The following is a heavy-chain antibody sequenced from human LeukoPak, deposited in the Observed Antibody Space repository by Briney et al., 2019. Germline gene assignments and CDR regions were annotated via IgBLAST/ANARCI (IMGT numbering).Heavy chain of an antibody. CDR2: ISHDGNSK. CDR1: GGTFSDFG. J-gene: IGHJ3*02. CDR3: ASHTGAGVAFRPFHI. Sequence: SCKASGGTFSDFGMHWVRQAPGKGLESVAVISHDGNSKYSADSVKGRFTISRDNAKNSLYLQMNSLRAEDTALYYCASHTGAGVAFRPFHIWGQGTMVTVSS. V-gene: IGHV3-33*05. D-gene: IGHD2-8*01.